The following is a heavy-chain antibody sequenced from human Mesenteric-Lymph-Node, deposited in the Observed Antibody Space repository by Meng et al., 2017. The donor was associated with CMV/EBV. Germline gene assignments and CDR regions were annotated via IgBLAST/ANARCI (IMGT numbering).Heavy chain of an antibody. D-gene: IGHD2/OR15-2a*01. CDR1: GVSVTSGAYH. CDR2: IYGTGIT. J-gene: IGHJ4*02. CDR3: AKSRSSTPGIVDD. V-gene: IGHV4-61*08. Sequence: QVQLQESGPGLVKPSETLSLTCIVSGVSVTSGAYHWSWIRQSPGKGLEWIGYIYGTGITIYNPSLKSRVTILLETSKNQFSLKLNSVTTADTAVYYCAKSRSSTPGIVDDWGQGTLVTGSS.